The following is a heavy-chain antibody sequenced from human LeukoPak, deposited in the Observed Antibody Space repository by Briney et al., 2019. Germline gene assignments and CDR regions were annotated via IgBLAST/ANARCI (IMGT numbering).Heavy chain of an antibody. D-gene: IGHD2-15*01. Sequence: SATLSLTCPVSGGSISSYYWSWIRQPPGKGLEWIGYIYYSGSTNYNPSLKSRVTISVDTSKNQFSLKLSSVTAADTAVYYCARVVAGFYYFDYWGQGTLVTVSS. V-gene: IGHV4-59*01. CDR1: GGSISSYY. J-gene: IGHJ4*02. CDR3: ARVVAGFYYFDY. CDR2: IYYSGST.